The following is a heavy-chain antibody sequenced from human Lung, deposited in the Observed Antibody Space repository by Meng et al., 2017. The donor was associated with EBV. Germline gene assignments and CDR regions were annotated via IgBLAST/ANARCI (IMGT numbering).Heavy chain of an antibody. CDR2: ISSSNTFI. CDR1: GFNFNKYS. V-gene: IGHV3-21*02. J-gene: IGHJ4*02. D-gene: IGHD1-1*01. Sequence: EVQWVGLGGGLVKPGGSLRLSCAASGFNFNKYSMNWVRQAPGKGLEWVSSISSSNTFIYYAASVRGRFTISRDNADNSLSLQMSSLRAEDTAVYYCARDSTVVEARGADYWGQGTLVTVAS. CDR3: ARDSTVVEARGADY.